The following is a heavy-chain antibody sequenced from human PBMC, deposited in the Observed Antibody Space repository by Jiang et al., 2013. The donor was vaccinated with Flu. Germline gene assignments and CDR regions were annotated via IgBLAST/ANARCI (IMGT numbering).Heavy chain of an antibody. Sequence: KPTQTLTLTCTFSGFSLSTSGVGVGWIRQPPGKALEWLALIYWDDDKRYSPSLKSRLTITKDTSKNQVVLTMTNMDPVDTATYYCAHRRLLSFYWYFDLWGRGTLVTVSS. V-gene: IGHV2-5*02. CDR2: IYWDDDK. CDR3: AHRRLLSFYWYFDL. J-gene: IGHJ2*01. D-gene: IGHD2-21*01. CDR1: GFSLSTSGVG.